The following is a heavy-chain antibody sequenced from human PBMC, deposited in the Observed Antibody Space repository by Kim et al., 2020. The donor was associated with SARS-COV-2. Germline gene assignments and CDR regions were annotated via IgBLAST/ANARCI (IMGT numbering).Heavy chain of an antibody. Sequence: SVKVSCKASGGTFSSYAISWVRQAPGQGLEWMGGIIPIFGTANYAQKFQGRVTITADESTSTAYMELSSLRSEDTAVYYCARGDIVVVPAAMGDAFDIWGQGTMVTVSS. J-gene: IGHJ3*02. V-gene: IGHV1-69*13. CDR3: ARGDIVVVPAAMGDAFDI. D-gene: IGHD2-2*01. CDR1: GGTFSSYA. CDR2: IIPIFGTA.